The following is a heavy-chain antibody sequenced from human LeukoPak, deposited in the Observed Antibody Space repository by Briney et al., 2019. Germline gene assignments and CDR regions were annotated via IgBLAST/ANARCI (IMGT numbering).Heavy chain of an antibody. Sequence: RASVKVSCKASGYTFTSYGISWVRQAPGQGPEWMGWISAYNGNTNYAQNLQGRATMTTDTTTSTAYMELRSLRSDDTAVYYCARARTVAYYSYGMDVWGQGTTVTVSS. CDR1: GYTFTSYG. V-gene: IGHV1-18*01. CDR2: ISAYNGNT. J-gene: IGHJ6*02. CDR3: ARARTVAYYSYGMDV. D-gene: IGHD4-23*01.